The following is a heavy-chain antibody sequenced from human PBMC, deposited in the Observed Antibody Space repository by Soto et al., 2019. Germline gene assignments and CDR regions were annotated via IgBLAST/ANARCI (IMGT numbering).Heavy chain of an antibody. CDR2: ISTYNGDT. D-gene: IGHD3-16*01. Sequence: ASVKVSCKASGYTFTRSGISWVRQAPGQGLEWMGWISTYNGDTNYAQTFQGRVTMTTDTSTSTVHMEVRSLRSDDTAVYYCAGGGGPPYYSYGMEVWGKGPRVTVPS. CDR3: AGGGGPPYYSYGMEV. V-gene: IGHV1-18*01. CDR1: GYTFTRSG. J-gene: IGHJ6*04.